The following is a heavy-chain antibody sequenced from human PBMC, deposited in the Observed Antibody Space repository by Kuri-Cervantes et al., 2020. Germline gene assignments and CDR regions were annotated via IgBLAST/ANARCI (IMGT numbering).Heavy chain of an antibody. CDR2: ISWDGGST. CDR3: ARGAYDFWSGPVY. CDR1: GFTFDDYA. D-gene: IGHD3-3*01. V-gene: IGHV3-43D*03. Sequence: GESLKISCAASGFTFDDYAMHWVRQAPGKGLEWVSLISWDGGSTYYADSVKGRFTISRDNSKNTLYLQMNSLRAEDTAVYYCARGAYDFWSGPVYWGQGTLVTVSS. J-gene: IGHJ4*02.